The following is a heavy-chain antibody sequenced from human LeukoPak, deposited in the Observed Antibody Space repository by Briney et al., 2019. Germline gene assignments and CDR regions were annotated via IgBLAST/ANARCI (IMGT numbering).Heavy chain of an antibody. CDR2: IYYSGST. Sequence: PSETLSLTCTVSGGSISSYYWSWIRQPPGKGLEWIGYIYYSGSTNYNPSLKSRVTISVDTSKNQFSLKLSSVTAADTAVYYCASSITPAQGRLHAFDIWGQGTMVTVSS. D-gene: IGHD3-10*01. CDR3: ASSITPAQGRLHAFDI. CDR1: GGSISSYY. J-gene: IGHJ3*02. V-gene: IGHV4-59*01.